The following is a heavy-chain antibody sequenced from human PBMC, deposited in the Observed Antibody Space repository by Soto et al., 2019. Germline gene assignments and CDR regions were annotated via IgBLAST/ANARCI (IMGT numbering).Heavy chain of an antibody. CDR2: ITTAGDT. J-gene: IGHJ6*02. CDR3: ARELHGGSYGMDV. CDR1: GFTFSKYD. Sequence: EVQLVESGGGLVQPGGSLRLSCAASGFTFSKYDMHWVRQVTGKGLEWVSGITTAGDTYYPGSVKGRFTISREKAKNSLYLQMNSLSAGDTALYYCARELHGGSYGMDVWGQGTTVTVSS. V-gene: IGHV3-13*01.